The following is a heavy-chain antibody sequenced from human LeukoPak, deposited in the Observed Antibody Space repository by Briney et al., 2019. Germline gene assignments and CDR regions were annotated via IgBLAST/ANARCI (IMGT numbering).Heavy chain of an antibody. D-gene: IGHD5-24*01. V-gene: IGHV4-59*01. Sequence: PSETLSLTCTVSGGSISSYYWSWIRQPPGKGLEWIGYIYYSGSTNCNPSLKSRVTISVDTSKNQFSLKLSSVTAADTAVYYCARVRAGGEMATIRDYYFDYWGQGTLVTVSS. J-gene: IGHJ4*02. CDR1: GGSISSYY. CDR3: ARVRAGGEMATIRDYYFDY. CDR2: IYYSGST.